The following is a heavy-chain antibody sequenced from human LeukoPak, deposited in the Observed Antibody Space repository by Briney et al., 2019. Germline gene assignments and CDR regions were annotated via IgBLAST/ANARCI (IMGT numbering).Heavy chain of an antibody. Sequence: GGSLRLSCAASGFPFSSYSMTGVRQAPGKGLEWVSYISSNSNLIYYADSVKGRFTISRDNAKNSLYLQMTSLRDEDTAVYYCARDGYKTYGMDVWGQGTTVTVSS. CDR1: GFPFSSYS. V-gene: IGHV3-48*02. CDR3: ARDGYKTYGMDV. D-gene: IGHD5-24*01. CDR2: ISSNSNLI. J-gene: IGHJ6*02.